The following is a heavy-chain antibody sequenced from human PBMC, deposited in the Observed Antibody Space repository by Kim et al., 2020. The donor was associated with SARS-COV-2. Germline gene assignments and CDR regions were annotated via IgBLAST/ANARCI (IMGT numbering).Heavy chain of an antibody. CDR2: INPNSGGT. D-gene: IGHD2-15*01. CDR3: ARGRRYCSGGSCYSSWWFDP. V-gene: IGHV1-2*04. J-gene: IGHJ5*02. CDR1: GYTFTGYY. Sequence: ASVKVSCKASGYTFTGYYMHWVRQAPGQGLEWMGWINPNSGGTSYAQKFQGWVTMTRDTSISTAYMELSRLRSDDTAVYYCARGRRYCSGGSCYSSWWFDPWGQGTLVTVSS.